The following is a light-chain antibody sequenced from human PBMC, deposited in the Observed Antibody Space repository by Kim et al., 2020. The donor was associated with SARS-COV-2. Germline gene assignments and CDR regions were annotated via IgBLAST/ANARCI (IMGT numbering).Light chain of an antibody. CDR1: HIGAKG. J-gene: IGLJ2*01. CDR3: PVWDSSSAPPVL. CDR2: YVS. V-gene: IGLV3-21*04. Sequence: PGKRAEIPCGGNHIGAKGVHWYHQKQGQAPVLVTYYVSDRLSGIPARLCGSTSGHTATLTITRVEAGDEVDYYCPVWDSSSAPPVLFGGGTQLTVL.